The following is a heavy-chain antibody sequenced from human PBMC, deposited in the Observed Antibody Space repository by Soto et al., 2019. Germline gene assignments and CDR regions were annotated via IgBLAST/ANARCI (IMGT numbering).Heavy chain of an antibody. CDR3: AREAGDLRRRFDP. CDR2: IIPILGIA. Sequence: QVQLVQSGAEVKKPGSSVKVSCKASGGTFSSYTISWVRQAPGQGLEWMGRIIPILGIANYAQKFQGRVTITADKSTNTAYMERRSLRSEDTAVYYCAREAGDLRRRFDPWGQGTLVTVSS. V-gene: IGHV1-69*08. D-gene: IGHD3-3*01. CDR1: GGTFSSYT. J-gene: IGHJ5*02.